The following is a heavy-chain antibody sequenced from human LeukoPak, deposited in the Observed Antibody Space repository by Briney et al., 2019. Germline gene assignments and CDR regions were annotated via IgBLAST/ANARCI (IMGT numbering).Heavy chain of an antibody. D-gene: IGHD1-1*01. CDR3: AKTHNWNDDYFDY. J-gene: IGHJ4*02. Sequence: GGSLRLSCAASGFTVSNNFMNWVRQAPGQGLEWVSAIYSNGNTYYTDSVKGRFTISRDISKNTLYLQMNSLRAEDTAVYYCAKTHNWNDDYFDYWGQGTLVTVSS. CDR2: IYSNGNT. CDR1: GFTVSNNF. V-gene: IGHV3-53*01.